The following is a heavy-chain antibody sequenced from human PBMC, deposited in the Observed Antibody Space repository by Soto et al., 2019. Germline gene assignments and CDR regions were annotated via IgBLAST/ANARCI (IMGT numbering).Heavy chain of an antibody. CDR2: INAGNGNT. CDR1: GYTFTGYA. V-gene: IGHV1-3*01. CDR3: ARARHLERATP. D-gene: IGHD5-12*01. J-gene: IGHJ4*02. Sequence: QVQLVQSGAEVKKPGASVKVSCKASGYTFTGYAILWVRQAPGQRLEWMGWINAGNGNTKYSQKFQGRVTITRDTSASTAYMELSSLRSEDTAVYYCARARHLERATPWGQGTLVTVSS.